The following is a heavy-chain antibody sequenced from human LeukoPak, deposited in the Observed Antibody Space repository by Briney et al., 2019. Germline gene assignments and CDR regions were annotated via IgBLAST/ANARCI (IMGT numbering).Heavy chain of an antibody. D-gene: IGHD2-21*02. CDR3: ARRGSPGGDSLGWFDP. V-gene: IGHV5-51*01. CDR2: IYPGDCDT. J-gene: IGHJ5*02. CDR1: GYIFTSYW. Sequence: GASLQISCQGAGYIFTSYWIGWVRQLPEKGLEWMGIIYPGDCDTRYSPSFQGQVTLSADKSLSTAYLQWSSLKASDTAIYYCARRGSPGGDSLGWFDPWGQGTLVTVSS.